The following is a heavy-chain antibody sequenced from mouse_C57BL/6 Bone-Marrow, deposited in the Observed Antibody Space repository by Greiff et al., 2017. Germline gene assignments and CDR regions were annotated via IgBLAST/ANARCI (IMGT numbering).Heavy chain of an antibody. V-gene: IGHV1-69*01. CDR3: ARRLQGAMDY. CDR2: IDPSDSYT. J-gene: IGHJ4*01. CDR1: GYTFTSYW. D-gene: IGHD2-4*01. Sequence: VQLQQPGAELVMPGASVKLSCKASGYTFTSYWMHWVKQRPGQGLEWIGEIDPSDSYTNYNQKLKGKSTLTVDKSSSTAYMQLSRLTSEDSAGYYCARRLQGAMDYWGQGTSVTVSS.